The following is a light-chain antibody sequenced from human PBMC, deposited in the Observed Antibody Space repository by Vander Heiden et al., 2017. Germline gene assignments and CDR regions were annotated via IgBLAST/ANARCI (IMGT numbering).Light chain of an antibody. CDR3: QQRSNWPAA. J-gene: IGKJ4*01. CDR1: QSVSSY. V-gene: IGKV3-11*02. CDR2: DAS. Sequence: EIVLTHSPATLSLSPGERATLSCSPSQSVSSYLAWYQQKPGQAPRLLMYDASSRATGVPARFSGSGSERDFTLTISSLEPEDFAIYYCQQRSNWPAAFGGGTMVELK.